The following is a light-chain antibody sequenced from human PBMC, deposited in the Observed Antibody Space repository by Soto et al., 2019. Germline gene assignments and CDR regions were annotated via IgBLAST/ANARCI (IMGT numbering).Light chain of an antibody. Sequence: QSALTQPASVSGSPGQSIAISCTGSSSDVGIYNYVSWYQHHPGKAPKLIIYEVSNRPSGVSNRFSGSSSDNTASLTISGLLPDDEADYYCSSYTTSSTPSYVFGTGTKLTVL. CDR2: EVS. V-gene: IGLV2-14*01. CDR3: SSYTTSSTPSYV. J-gene: IGLJ1*01. CDR1: SSDVGIYNY.